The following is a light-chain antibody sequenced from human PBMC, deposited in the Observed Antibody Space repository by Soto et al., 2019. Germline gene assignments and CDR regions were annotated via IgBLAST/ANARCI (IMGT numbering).Light chain of an antibody. CDR2: KAS. CDR3: QQYSYFAT. Sequence: DIQMTQSPSTLSASVGDRVTITCRASQSISSWLTWYQQKAGQAPKLLIYKASIVESGVPSRFSGSGSGTEFTLTISSLQPDESATYYCQQYSYFATFGQGNRVEVK. CDR1: QSISSW. J-gene: IGKJ1*01. V-gene: IGKV1-5*03.